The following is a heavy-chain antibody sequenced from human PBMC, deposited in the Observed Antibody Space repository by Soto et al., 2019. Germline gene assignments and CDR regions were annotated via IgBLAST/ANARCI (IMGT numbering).Heavy chain of an antibody. V-gene: IGHV4-30-4*01. Sequence: SETLSLTCTVSGASITSGDYCWSWIRQPPGKGLEWIGYSYYNGITDYNPSLKSRVTISIDTSKYQFSLKVTSVTAADTAVYYCAREWDSGGYYVDYWGQGTLVTVSS. CDR3: AREWDSGGYYVDY. D-gene: IGHD3-22*01. CDR2: SYYNGIT. CDR1: GASITSGDYC. J-gene: IGHJ4*02.